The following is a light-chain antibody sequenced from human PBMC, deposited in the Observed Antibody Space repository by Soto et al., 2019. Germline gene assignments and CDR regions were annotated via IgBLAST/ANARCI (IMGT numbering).Light chain of an antibody. J-gene: IGKJ2*01. CDR2: SAS. Sequence: DIQMTQSPSSLSVSLGYRVIISCRASQNIIRSLNWYQQKPGKAPKILISSASKLQGGVPSRFSGSGSGTDLTLTISSLQPEDFATYFCQHSHNTPLYTFGQGTTLEVK. CDR3: QHSHNTPLYT. CDR1: QNIIRS. V-gene: IGKV1-39*01.